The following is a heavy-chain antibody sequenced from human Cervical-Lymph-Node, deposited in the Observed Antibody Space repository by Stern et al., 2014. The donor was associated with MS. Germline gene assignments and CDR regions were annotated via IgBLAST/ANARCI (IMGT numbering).Heavy chain of an antibody. CDR3: VHRGREEYNSNPNYFDD. CDR1: GFSLSASGVG. V-gene: IGHV2-5*02. Sequence: QITLKESGPTLVKPTQTLALTCTFSGFSLSASGVGVGWVRQPPGKALEWLALIYWADGKFYRPSLPRRLTLTTATPKHMLAHILTNMDPVDTATYYCVHRGREEYNSNPNYFDDWGQGTLVPVSS. CDR2: IYWADGK. D-gene: IGHD5-24*01. J-gene: IGHJ4*02.